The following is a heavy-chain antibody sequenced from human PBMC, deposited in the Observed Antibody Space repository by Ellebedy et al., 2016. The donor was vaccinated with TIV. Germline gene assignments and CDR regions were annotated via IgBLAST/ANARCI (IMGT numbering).Heavy chain of an antibody. CDR2: IYYSGST. V-gene: IGHV4-59*01. Sequence: SETLSLXXTVSGGSISSYYWSWIRQPPGKGLEWIGYIYYSGSTNYNPSLKSRVTISVDTSKNQFSLKLSSVTAADTAVYYCARVKGPTVVTRHFDLWGRGTLVTVSS. CDR3: ARVKGPTVVTRHFDL. CDR1: GGSISSYY. D-gene: IGHD4-23*01. J-gene: IGHJ2*01.